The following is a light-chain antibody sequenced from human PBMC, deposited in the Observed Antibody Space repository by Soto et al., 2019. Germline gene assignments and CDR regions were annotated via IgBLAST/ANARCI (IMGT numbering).Light chain of an antibody. V-gene: IGKV3-20*01. J-gene: IGKJ4*01. CDR1: QSVSSSY. Sequence: EIVLTQSPGTLSLSPGERATLSCRASQSVSSSYLAWYQQKPGQAPRLLIYGASSRATGIPDRFSGSGSGTDFTLTISRLEPEDFVVYYCQQYGSSPLTFGGGT. CDR2: GAS. CDR3: QQYGSSPLT.